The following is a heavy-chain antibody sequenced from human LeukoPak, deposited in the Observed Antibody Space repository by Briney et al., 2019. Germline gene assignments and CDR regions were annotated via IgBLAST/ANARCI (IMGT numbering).Heavy chain of an antibody. J-gene: IGHJ3*01. V-gene: IGHV3-23*01. CDR3: AKARIAAAGTGAFDV. D-gene: IGHD6-13*01. CDR1: GFSFSTYS. CDR2: FSATDGSA. Sequence: GGSLRLSCAASGFSFSTYSLSWVRQAPGKGLEWVSAFSATDGSAQYAESVRGRFTISRDNSKNSLYLQMNSLRDEDTAVYFCAKARIAAAGTGAFDVWGQGTMVTVSS.